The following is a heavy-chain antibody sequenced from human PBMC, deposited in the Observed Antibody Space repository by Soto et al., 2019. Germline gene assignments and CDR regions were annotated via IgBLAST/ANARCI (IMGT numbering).Heavy chain of an antibody. CDR2: IIPIFGTA. V-gene: IGHV1-69*12. J-gene: IGHJ6*02. CDR1: GGTFSSYA. D-gene: IGHD1-20*01. Sequence: QVQLVQSGAEVKKPGSSVKVSCKASGGTFSSYAISWVRQAPGQGLEWMGGIIPIFGTANYEQKFQGRVTITADESTSTAYMELSSLRSEDTAVYYCARGITGTVSYYYGMDVWGQGTTVTVSS. CDR3: ARGITGTVSYYYGMDV.